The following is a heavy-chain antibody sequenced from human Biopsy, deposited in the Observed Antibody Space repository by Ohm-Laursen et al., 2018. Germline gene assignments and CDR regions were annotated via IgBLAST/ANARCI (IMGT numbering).Heavy chain of an antibody. CDR1: GFSFTGYY. J-gene: IGHJ4*02. D-gene: IGHD6-19*01. CDR2: ISPKSGGT. Sequence: AASVKVSCKTSGFSFTGYYIHWVRQAPGQGLEWMGWISPKSGGTNYAQKFQGNITMTKNTSMSTAYMEMSRLRSDDTAVYYCALQSVAQMKNFDYWGQGTLVIVSS. V-gene: IGHV1-2*02. CDR3: ALQSVAQMKNFDY.